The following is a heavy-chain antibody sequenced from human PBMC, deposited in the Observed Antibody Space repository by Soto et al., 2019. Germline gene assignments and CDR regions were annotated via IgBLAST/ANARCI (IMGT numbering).Heavy chain of an antibody. CDR2: IDRDDDK. J-gene: IGHJ4*02. CDR1: GFTFSSYAM. Sequence: LRLSCAASGFTFSSYAMNWVRQAPGKALEWLARIDRDDDKYYSTSLKTRLTISKDTSKNQVVLTMTNMDPVDTATYYCARYNWNYRSLDYWGQGTLVTVSS. V-gene: IGHV2-70*11. CDR3: ARYNWNYRSLDY. D-gene: IGHD1-7*01.